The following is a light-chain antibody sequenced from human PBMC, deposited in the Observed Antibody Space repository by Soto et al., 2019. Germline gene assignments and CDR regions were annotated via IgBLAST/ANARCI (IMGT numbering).Light chain of an antibody. Sequence: QSVLTQPASVSGSPGQSITIACTGTNRDVGSYNLVSWYQQRPGEAPKLIISEVRNRPSGISYRFTGSKSGNTASLTISGLQAEDDAYYYCSSYTTTSTLVFGGGTKLTVL. CDR2: EVR. CDR1: NRDVGSYNL. J-gene: IGLJ3*02. V-gene: IGLV2-14*01. CDR3: SSYTTTSTLV.